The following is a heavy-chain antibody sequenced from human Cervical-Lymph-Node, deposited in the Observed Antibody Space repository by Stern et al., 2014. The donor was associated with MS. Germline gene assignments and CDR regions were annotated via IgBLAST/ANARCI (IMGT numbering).Heavy chain of an antibody. CDR3: ARDDGYCSGGTCPNWFDP. Sequence: QLQLQESGPGLAKPSETLSLTCTVSGGSITSGDYYWSWIRQHPGKGLEWIGYIYYSGSTYYNPSLKSRVTISLDTSKNQFSLKLSSVTPADTAVYYCARDDGYCSGGTCPNWFDPWGQGTLVTVSS. J-gene: IGHJ5*02. CDR2: IYYSGST. D-gene: IGHD2-15*01. CDR1: GGSITSGDYY. V-gene: IGHV4-31*03.